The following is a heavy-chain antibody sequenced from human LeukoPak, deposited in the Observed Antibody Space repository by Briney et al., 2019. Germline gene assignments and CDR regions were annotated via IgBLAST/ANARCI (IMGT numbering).Heavy chain of an antibody. CDR3: AKGGNYDILGGIGDY. CDR1: GFTFDDYA. CDR2: ISWNSGSI. D-gene: IGHD3-9*01. J-gene: IGHJ4*02. Sequence: PGGPLRLSCAASGFTFDDYAMHWVRQAPGKGLEWVSGISWNSGSIGYADSVKGRFTISRDNAKNSLYLQMNSLRAEDTALYYCAKGGNYDILGGIGDYWGQGTLVTVSS. V-gene: IGHV3-9*01.